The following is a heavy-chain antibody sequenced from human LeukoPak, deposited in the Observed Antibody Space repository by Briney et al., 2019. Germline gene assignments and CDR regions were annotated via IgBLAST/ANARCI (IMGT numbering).Heavy chain of an antibody. J-gene: IGHJ6*03. Sequence: ASVKVSCKASGYTFTSYGISWVRQAPGQGLEWMGWISAYNGNTNYAQKLQGRVTMTTDTSTSTAYMELRSLRSDDTAVYYCARVPERSLYYYMDVWGKGTTVTVSS. V-gene: IGHV1-18*01. CDR1: GYTFTSYG. CDR2: ISAYNGNT. CDR3: ARVPERSLYYYMDV.